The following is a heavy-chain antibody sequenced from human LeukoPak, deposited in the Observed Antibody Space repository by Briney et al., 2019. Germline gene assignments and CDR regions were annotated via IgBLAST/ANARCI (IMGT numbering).Heavy chain of an antibody. CDR2: ISDSSTVV. V-gene: IGHV3-11*01. D-gene: IGHD2-2*02. CDR3: ARDRRPAQYRGLDV. CDR1: GFAFSATY. Sequence: GGSLRLSCAASGFAFSATYMSWIRQAPGKGLEWISYISDSSTVVYYTDSVKGRFTISRDNANNSLFLHLNSLRAEDTAVYFCARDRRPAQYRGLDVWGRGTTVTVSS. J-gene: IGHJ6*02.